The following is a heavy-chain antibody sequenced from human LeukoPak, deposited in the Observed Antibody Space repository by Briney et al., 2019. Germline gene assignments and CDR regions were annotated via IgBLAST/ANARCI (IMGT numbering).Heavy chain of an antibody. CDR2: LSSSGSTN. Sequence: GGSLRLSCAASGIPFTNFWVRQAPGKGLEWVSYLSSSGSTNYYADSVKGRFTISRDNAKNSLYLQMSSLRVEDTAVYYCARNWVHSGYSYGMDVWGQGTTVTVSS. CDR3: ARNWVHSGYSYGMDV. CDR1: GIPFTN. V-gene: IGHV3-48*03. J-gene: IGHJ6*02. D-gene: IGHD3-16*01.